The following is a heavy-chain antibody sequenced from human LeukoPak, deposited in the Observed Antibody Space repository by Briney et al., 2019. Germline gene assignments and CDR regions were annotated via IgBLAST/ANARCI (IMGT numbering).Heavy chain of an antibody. D-gene: IGHD4-17*01. CDR1: GGSINTANYY. CDR3: ARDRYGDFEDY. Sequence: SETLSLTCSVSGGSINTANYYWPWIRQPRGKGLEWIGYISYSGTPYYHPSLNSRVTISLDTSKNQFSLILNSVTAADTAMYYCARDRYGDFEDYWGQGTLVTVSS. V-gene: IGHV4-30-4*08. CDR2: ISYSGTP. J-gene: IGHJ4*02.